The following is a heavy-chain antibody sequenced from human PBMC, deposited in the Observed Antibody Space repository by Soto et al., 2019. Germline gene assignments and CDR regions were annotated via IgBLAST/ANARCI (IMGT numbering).Heavy chain of an antibody. CDR3: ERAQIAARKANWFDP. J-gene: IGHJ5*02. D-gene: IGHD6-6*01. CDR2: TYYRSKWYN. Sequence: HTLSLIGAGSVGSGWSTSAGWNWVRESPSGRVEWLGRTYYRSKWYNDYAVSVKSRITIHPDTSKNQFSLQLNSVTPEDTAVYYSERAQIAARKANWFDPCGQEILLRDSS. CDR1: VGSGWSTSAG. V-gene: IGHV6-1*01.